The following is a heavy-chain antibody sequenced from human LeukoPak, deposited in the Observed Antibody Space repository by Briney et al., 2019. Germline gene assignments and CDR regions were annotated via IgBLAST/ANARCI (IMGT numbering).Heavy chain of an antibody. CDR3: ARLYSSGNWFDP. Sequence: SETLSLTCTVSGGSISSYYWSWIRQPPGKGLEWIGYIYYSGSPNYNPSLKSRVTISVGTSKNQFSLKLSSVTAADTAVYYCARLYSSGNWFDPWGQGTLATVSS. CDR2: IYYSGSP. V-gene: IGHV4-59*01. CDR1: GGSISSYY. J-gene: IGHJ5*02. D-gene: IGHD6-19*01.